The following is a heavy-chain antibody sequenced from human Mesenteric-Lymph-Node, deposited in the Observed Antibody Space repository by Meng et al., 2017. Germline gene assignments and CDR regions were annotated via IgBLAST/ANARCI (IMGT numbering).Heavy chain of an antibody. CDR1: GGTFSSYA. V-gene: IGHV1-69*06. CDR3: ARDRNYDSSGPFDY. Sequence: QLWWSGAEVKKPGSSVKVSCKASGGTFSSYAISWVRQAPGQGLEWMGGIIPIFGTANYAQKFQGRVTITADKSTSTAYMELSSLRSEDTAVYYCARDRNYDSSGPFDYWGQGTLVTVSS. D-gene: IGHD3-22*01. CDR2: IIPIFGTA. J-gene: IGHJ4*02.